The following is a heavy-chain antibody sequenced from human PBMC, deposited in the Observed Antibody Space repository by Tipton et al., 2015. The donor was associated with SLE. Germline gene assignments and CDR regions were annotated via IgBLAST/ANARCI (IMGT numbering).Heavy chain of an antibody. CDR1: GDSVSSSSYY. Sequence: TLSLTCIVSGDSVSSSSYYWGWIRLPPGKGLEWIGSVYYSGSTYYNPSLKSRVAISIDSSKNQFSLKLNSVTATDTAVYYCARHGGSSVAPGVDYWGQGTLVTVSS. CDR3: ARHGGSSVAPGVDY. V-gene: IGHV4-39*01. D-gene: IGHD6-13*01. CDR2: VYYSGST. J-gene: IGHJ4*02.